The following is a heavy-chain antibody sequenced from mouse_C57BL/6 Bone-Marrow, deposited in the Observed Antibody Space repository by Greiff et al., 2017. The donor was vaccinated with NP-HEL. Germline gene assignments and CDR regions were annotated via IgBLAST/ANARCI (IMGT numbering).Heavy chain of an antibody. D-gene: IGHD2-1*01. CDR2: IFPGSGST. CDR3: ARADYGNPLDY. CDR1: GYTFTDYY. Sequence: QVHVKQSGPELVKPGASVKISCKASGYTFTDYYINWVKQRPGQGLEWIGWIFPGSGSTYYNEKFKGKATLTVDKSSSTAYMLLSSLTSEDSAVYFCARADYGNPLDYWGQGTTLTVSS. V-gene: IGHV1-75*01. J-gene: IGHJ2*01.